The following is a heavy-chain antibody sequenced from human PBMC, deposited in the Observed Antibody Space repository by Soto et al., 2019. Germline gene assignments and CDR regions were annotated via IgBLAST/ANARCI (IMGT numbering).Heavy chain of an antibody. D-gene: IGHD1-1*01. CDR3: GKFIRLERAPS. CDR1: GFIFSNYA. Sequence: EVQLLESGGGLVQPGGSLRLSCAASGFIFSNYAMSWVRQAPGKGLEWVSAISGAGADTYYADSVKGRFTISRDSFKSTVYLRMNSLRADDTAVYYCGKFIRLERAPSWGQGTQVTVSS. CDR2: ISGAGADT. V-gene: IGHV3-23*01. J-gene: IGHJ5*02.